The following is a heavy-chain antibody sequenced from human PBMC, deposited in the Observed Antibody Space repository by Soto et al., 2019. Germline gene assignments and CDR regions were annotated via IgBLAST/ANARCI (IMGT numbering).Heavy chain of an antibody. J-gene: IGHJ3*02. CDR3: AREGFYGSGSSDAFDI. CDR2: LSSSGSTI. V-gene: IGHV3-11*01. CDR1: GFTFSDYY. Sequence: GTLRLSWAASGFTFSDYYMSWIRQAPGKGLEWVSYLSSSGSTISYADSVKARFTISRDNAKNSLYLQMNSLRAEATAVYYCAREGFYGSGSSDAFDICGQRTMVTVSS. D-gene: IGHD3-10*01.